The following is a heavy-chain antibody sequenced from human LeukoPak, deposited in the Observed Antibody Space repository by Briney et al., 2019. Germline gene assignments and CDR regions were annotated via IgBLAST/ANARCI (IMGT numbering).Heavy chain of an antibody. CDR1: GYTFTNYA. CDR2: ISAYNGNT. D-gene: IGHD2-15*01. CDR3: ARDVGEGFCSGGSCSDY. J-gene: IGHJ4*02. Sequence: GASVKVPCKASGYTFTNYAFSWVRQAPGQGLEWMGWISAYNGNTNYAQKLQGRVTMTTDTSTSTVYMELRSLRSDDTAVYYCARDVGEGFCSGGSCSDYWGQGTLVTVSS. V-gene: IGHV1-18*01.